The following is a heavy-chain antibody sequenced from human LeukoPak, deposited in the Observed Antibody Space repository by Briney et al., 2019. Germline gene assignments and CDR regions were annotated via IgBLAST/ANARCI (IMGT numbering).Heavy chain of an antibody. J-gene: IGHJ4*02. D-gene: IGHD3-9*01. CDR3: ARRLLRYFDWPPKNFDY. Sequence: GASVKLSCKAAGYTVTRYDMHWVGHAAGQGLEGRGCMDPNSVVANYAQKLKGRDTMTRDTSISTPYMELSRLRSDDTAVYYCARRLLRYFDWPPKNFDYWGQGTLVTVSS. CDR2: MDPNSVVA. CDR1: GYTVTRYD. V-gene: IGHV1-2*02.